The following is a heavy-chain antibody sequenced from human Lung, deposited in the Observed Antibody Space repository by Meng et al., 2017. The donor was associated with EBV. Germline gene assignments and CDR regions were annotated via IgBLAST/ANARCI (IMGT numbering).Heavy chain of an antibody. Sequence: EVQLLESXGGLVQPXXSRXXXXXXSGFTFSSYAMSWVRQAPGKGLEWVSVIYSGGSTYYADSVKGRFTISRDNSKNTLYLQMNSLRAEDTAVYYCATGDDYEIQFPEYFQHWGQGTLVTVSS. CDR3: ATGDDYEIQFPEYFQH. D-gene: IGHD4-17*01. J-gene: IGHJ1*01. CDR1: GFTFSSYA. V-gene: IGHV3-23*03. CDR2: IYSGGST.